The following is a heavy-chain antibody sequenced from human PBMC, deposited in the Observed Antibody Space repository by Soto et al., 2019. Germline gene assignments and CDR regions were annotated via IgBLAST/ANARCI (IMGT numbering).Heavy chain of an antibody. CDR3: ARDIVVVVADYYYYGMDV. V-gene: IGHV1-18*01. CDR1: GYTFTSYG. J-gene: IGHJ6*02. Sequence: ASVKVSCKASGYTFTSYGISWVRQAPGQGLEWMGWISANNGNTNYAQKLQGRVTMTTDTSTSTAYMELSSLRSEDTAVYYCARDIVVVVADYYYYGMDVWGQGTTVTVSS. D-gene: IGHD2-15*01. CDR2: ISANNGNT.